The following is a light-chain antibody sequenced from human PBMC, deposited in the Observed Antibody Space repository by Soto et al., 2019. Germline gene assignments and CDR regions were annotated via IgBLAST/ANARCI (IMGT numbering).Light chain of an antibody. V-gene: IGLV1-44*01. CDR2: SND. Sequence: QSVLTQAPSASGTPGQRVTISCSGSSSNIGSNTVTWYQQVPGTAPKLLIYSNDQRPSGDPDRFSGSKSGTSASLAIAGLQSEDEADYYCAAWDDSLNGWVFGGGTKLTVL. CDR1: SSNIGSNT. CDR3: AAWDDSLNGWV. J-gene: IGLJ3*02.